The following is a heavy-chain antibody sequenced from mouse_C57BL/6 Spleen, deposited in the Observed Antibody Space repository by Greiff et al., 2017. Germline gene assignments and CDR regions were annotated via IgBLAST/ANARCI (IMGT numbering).Heavy chain of an antibody. J-gene: IGHJ3*01. D-gene: IGHD2-4*01. CDR3: ASYDYDDAWFAY. V-gene: IGHV5-16*01. Sequence: EVKLMESEGGLVQPGSSMKLSCTASGFTFSDYYMAWVRQVPEKGLEWVANINYDGSSTYYLDSLKSRFIISRDNAKNILYLQMSSLKSEDTATYYCASYDYDDAWFAYWGQGTLVTVSA. CDR1: GFTFSDYY. CDR2: INYDGSST.